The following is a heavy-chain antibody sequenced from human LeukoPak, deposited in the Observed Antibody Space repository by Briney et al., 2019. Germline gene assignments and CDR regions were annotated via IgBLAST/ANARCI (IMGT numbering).Heavy chain of an antibody. CDR3: AKGSGWEVSYYYYYMDV. J-gene: IGHJ6*03. CDR2: IRYDGSNK. Sequence: GGSLRLSCAASGFTFSSYGMHWVRQAPGKGLEWVAFIRYDGSNKYYVGSVRGRFTISRDNSKNTLYLQMNSLRAEDTAVYYCAKGSGWEVSYYYYYMDVWGKGTTVTISS. CDR1: GFTFSSYG. V-gene: IGHV3-30*02. D-gene: IGHD1-26*01.